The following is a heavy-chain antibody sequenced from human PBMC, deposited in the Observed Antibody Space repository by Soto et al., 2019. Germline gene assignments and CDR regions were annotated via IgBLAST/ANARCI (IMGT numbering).Heavy chain of an antibody. J-gene: IGHJ4*02. Sequence: SVKVSCKASGGTFSSYAIVWVRQAPGQGLEWMGGIIPIFGTANYAQKFQGRVTITADESTSTAHMELSSLRSEDTAVYYCARVKWLQLPGAIDYWGQGTLVTVSS. CDR2: IIPIFGTA. CDR3: ARVKWLQLPGAIDY. V-gene: IGHV1-69*13. CDR1: GGTFSSYA. D-gene: IGHD5-12*01.